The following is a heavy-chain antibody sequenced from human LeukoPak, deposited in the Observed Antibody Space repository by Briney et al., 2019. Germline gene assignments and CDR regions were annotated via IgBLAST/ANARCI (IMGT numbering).Heavy chain of an antibody. D-gene: IGHD3-22*01. J-gene: IGHJ4*02. CDR3: ETYFYDTSAYYDDY. Sequence: SVEVSCKASGGTFSSYAISWVRQAPGQGLEWMGRIIPILDIANYAQKFQGRVTITADRSTSTAYMELSSLRSEDTAVYYCETYFYDTSAYYDDYWGQGTLVTVSS. CDR2: IIPILDIA. V-gene: IGHV1-69*04. CDR1: GGTFSSYA.